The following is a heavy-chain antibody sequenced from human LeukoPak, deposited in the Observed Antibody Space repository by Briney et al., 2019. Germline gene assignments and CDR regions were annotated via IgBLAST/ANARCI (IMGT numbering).Heavy chain of an antibody. CDR2: INPSSGSA. Sequence: ASVKVSCKAPGYTFSNYLLHWVRQAPGQGLEWMGIINPSSGSANYAQNLQGRVTMTRDTSTNTFYMELSSLRSEDTAIYYCTRDLGLRGVTNWFDPWGQGTLVTVSS. D-gene: IGHD3-10*01. V-gene: IGHV1-46*01. CDR1: GYTFSNYL. J-gene: IGHJ5*02. CDR3: TRDLGLRGVTNWFDP.